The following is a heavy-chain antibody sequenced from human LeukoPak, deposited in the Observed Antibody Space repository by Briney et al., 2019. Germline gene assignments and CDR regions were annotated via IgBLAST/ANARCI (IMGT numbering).Heavy chain of an antibody. Sequence: AGGSLRLSCAASGFTFRSYGMHWVRPTPGKGLEWVAFISYDRSDKYYADSVKGRFTISRDNSKNTLYLQMNSLRAEDTAVYYCAKVSDCSYYYWQPHFDYWGQGTLVTVSS. V-gene: IGHV3-30*18. J-gene: IGHJ4*02. CDR3: AKVSDCSYYYWQPHFDY. CDR1: GFTFRSYG. CDR2: ISYDRSDK. D-gene: IGHD3-22*01.